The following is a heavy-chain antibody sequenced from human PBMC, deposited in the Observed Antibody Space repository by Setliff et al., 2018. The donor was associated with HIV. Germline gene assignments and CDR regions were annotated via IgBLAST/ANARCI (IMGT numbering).Heavy chain of an antibody. J-gene: IGHJ4*02. V-gene: IGHV3-48*04. D-gene: IGHD2-21*01. Sequence: GGSLRLSCAASGFTFNDYSMNWVRQAPGKSLEWLSYISGTSNTIYYADPVKGRFTISRDNAKSTVYLQMNSLRAEDTALYYCAKGAGWCVDYWGQGTLVTVSS. CDR3: AKGAGWCVDY. CDR2: ISGTSNTI. CDR1: GFTFNDYS.